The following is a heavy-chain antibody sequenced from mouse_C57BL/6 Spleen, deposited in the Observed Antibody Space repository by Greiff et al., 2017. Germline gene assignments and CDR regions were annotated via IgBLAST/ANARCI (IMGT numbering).Heavy chain of an antibody. CDR2: INPNNGVT. D-gene: IGHD2-2*01. CDR1: GYTFTDYY. CDR3: ASSPLIDYGYDRVYYYAMDY. J-gene: IGHJ4*01. Sequence: EVQLQQSGPELVKPGASVKISCKASGYTFTDYYMNWVKQSHGKSLEWIGAINPNNGVTRYNQKFKGKATLTVDKSSSTDYMEISSLTSEDSAVYYCASSPLIDYGYDRVYYYAMDYWGQGTSVTVSS. V-gene: IGHV1-26*01.